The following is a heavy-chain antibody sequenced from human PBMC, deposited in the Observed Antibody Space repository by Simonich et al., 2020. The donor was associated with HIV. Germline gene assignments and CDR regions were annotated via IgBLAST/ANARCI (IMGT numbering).Heavy chain of an antibody. D-gene: IGHD1-26*01. V-gene: IGHV1-3*01. J-gene: IGHJ4*02. CDR1: GYTFINYA. CDR3: ARGWELLHAFDY. CDR2: INGGNGNK. Sequence: QVQLVQSGAEVKKPGASVKVSCKASGYTFINYAMHWVRQAPGQRLEWMGWINGGNGNKKYSKKFQGRVTITRDTSASTAYMELSSLRSEDTAVYYCARGWELLHAFDYWGQGTLVTVSS.